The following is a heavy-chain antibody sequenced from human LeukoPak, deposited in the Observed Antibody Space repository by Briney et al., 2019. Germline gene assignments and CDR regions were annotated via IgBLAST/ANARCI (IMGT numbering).Heavy chain of an antibody. D-gene: IGHD3-22*01. CDR2: MNPNSGNT. CDR3: ARAQTYYYDSSGPGSRDSDGMDV. J-gene: IGHJ6*02. V-gene: IGHV1-8*01. Sequence: GASVTVSCTSSGYTFTSYDINWVRQATGQGLEWMGWMNPNSGNTGYSQKFQGRVTMARNTSISTAYMELSSLRSEDTAVYYCARAQTYYYDSSGPGSRDSDGMDVWGQGTTVTVSS. CDR1: GYTFTSYD.